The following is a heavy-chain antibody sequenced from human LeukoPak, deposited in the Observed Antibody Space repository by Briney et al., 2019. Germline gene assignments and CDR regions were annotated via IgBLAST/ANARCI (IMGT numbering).Heavy chain of an antibody. CDR1: GFTFSSYA. CDR3: AKDLDIVATITGN. CDR2: VSGSGGST. V-gene: IGHV3-23*01. J-gene: IGHJ4*02. D-gene: IGHD5-12*01. Sequence: PGGSLRLSCAASGFTFSSYAMSWVRQAPGKGLEWVSGVSGSGGSTYYADSVKGRFTISRDNSKNTLYLQMNSLRAEDTAVHYCAKDLDIVATITGNWGQGTLVTVSS.